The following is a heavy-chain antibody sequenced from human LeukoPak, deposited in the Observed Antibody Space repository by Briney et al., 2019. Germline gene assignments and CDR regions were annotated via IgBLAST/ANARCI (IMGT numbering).Heavy chain of an antibody. CDR1: GYTFTGYY. Sequence: ASVKVSCKATGYTFTGYYMHWVRQAPGQGLEWMGWINPNSGGTNYAQKFQGRVTMTRDTSISTAYMELSRLRSDDTAVYYCARVWGDPSNFDYWGQGTLVTVSS. J-gene: IGHJ4*02. CDR3: ARVWGDPSNFDY. D-gene: IGHD2-21*02. CDR2: INPNSGGT. V-gene: IGHV1-2*02.